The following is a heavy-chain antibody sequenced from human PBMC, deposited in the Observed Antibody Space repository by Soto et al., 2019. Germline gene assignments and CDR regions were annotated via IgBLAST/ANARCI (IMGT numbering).Heavy chain of an antibody. CDR2: IFPNSGAT. Sequence: QVQLVQSGAEVKKPGASVNVSCKASGYAFTDFYLHWVRQAPGQGLEWMGWIFPNSGATTYAHKFQGRVTRSRDTSINTAYRELNRLTSDDTAVYYCARLMITFRGFLDDSWGQGTLVTVSS. J-gene: IGHJ4*02. V-gene: IGHV1-2*02. CDR1: GYAFTDFY. CDR3: ARLMITFRGFLDDS. D-gene: IGHD3-16*01.